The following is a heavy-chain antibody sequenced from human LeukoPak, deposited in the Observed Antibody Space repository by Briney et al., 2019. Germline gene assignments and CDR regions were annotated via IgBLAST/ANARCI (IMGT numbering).Heavy chain of an antibody. CDR2: ISPYNGNT. V-gene: IGHV1-18*01. CDR1: GYTFNTYG. D-gene: IGHD5-18*01. CDR3: ARVARNTAMVNFDY. J-gene: IGHJ4*02. Sequence: GASVKVSCKTSGYTFNTYGITWVRQAPGQGLEWMGWISPYNGNTSYAQKFQARVTMTTDTSTSTAYMELRSLRSDDTAVYYCARVARNTAMVNFDYWGQGTLVTVSS.